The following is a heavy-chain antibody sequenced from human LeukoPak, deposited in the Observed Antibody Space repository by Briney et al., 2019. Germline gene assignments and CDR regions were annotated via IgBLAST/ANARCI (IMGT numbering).Heavy chain of an antibody. J-gene: IGHJ6*02. Sequence: GGSLRLSCAASGLIFSGSAMHWVRQASGKGLEWVGRIRSKANNYATTYAASVKDRFTISRDDSKNTAYLQMHSLKTEDTAVYYCTSVPSGSYFTSYGMDVWGQGTTVTVSS. CDR2: IRSKANNYAT. V-gene: IGHV3-73*01. CDR1: GLIFSGSA. D-gene: IGHD1-26*01. CDR3: TSVPSGSYFTSYGMDV.